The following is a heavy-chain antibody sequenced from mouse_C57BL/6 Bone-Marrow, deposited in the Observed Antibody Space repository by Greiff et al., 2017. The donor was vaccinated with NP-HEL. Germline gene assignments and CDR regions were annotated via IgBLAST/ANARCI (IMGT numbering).Heavy chain of an antibody. CDR2: TFYSGIT. Sequence: EVKLQESGPSLVRPSQTLSLTCTVTGFSINSDCYWFWIRQFPGNKLEYIGYTFYSGITYYNPSLESQTYITRDTDKNQFSLKLSSVTTEDTATYYCAGGYGSSFYWYFDVWGTGTTVTVSS. V-gene: IGHV3-3*01. J-gene: IGHJ1*03. D-gene: IGHD1-1*01. CDR1: GFSINSDCY. CDR3: AGGYGSSFYWYFDV.